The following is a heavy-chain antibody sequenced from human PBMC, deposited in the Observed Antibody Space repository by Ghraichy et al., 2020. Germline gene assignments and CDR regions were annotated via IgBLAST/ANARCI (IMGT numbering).Heavy chain of an antibody. D-gene: IGHD4-11*01. CDR1: GGSFSGYY. J-gene: IGHJ6*02. CDR2: INHSGST. CDR3: ARESRYYTVTPRRGYYGMDV. Sequence: SETLSLTCAVYGGSFSGYYWSWIRQPPGKGLEWIGEINHSGSTNYNPSLKSRVTISVDTSKNQFSLKLSSVTAADTAVYYCARESRYYTVTPRRGYYGMDVWGQGTTVTVSS. V-gene: IGHV4-34*01.